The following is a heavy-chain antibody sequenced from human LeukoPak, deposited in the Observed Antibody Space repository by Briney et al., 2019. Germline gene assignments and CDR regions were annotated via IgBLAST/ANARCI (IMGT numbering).Heavy chain of an antibody. J-gene: IGHJ5*02. CDR3: ARVKLASQTAWFDP. D-gene: IGHD6-13*01. Sequence: GGSLRLSCAASGFTFSSYWMHWVRQAPGKGLVWVSRINSDGSSTTYADSVKGRFTIPRDNAKNTLYLQMNSLRAEDTAVYYCARVKLASQTAWFDPWGQGTLVTVSS. V-gene: IGHV3-74*01. CDR2: INSDGSST. CDR1: GFTFSSYW.